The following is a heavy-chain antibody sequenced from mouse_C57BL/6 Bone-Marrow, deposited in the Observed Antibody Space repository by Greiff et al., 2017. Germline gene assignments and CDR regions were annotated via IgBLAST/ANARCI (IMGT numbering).Heavy chain of an antibody. V-gene: IGHV1-81*01. D-gene: IGHD1-1*01. Sequence: QVQLQQSGAELARPGASVKLSCKASGYTFTSYGISWVKQRTGQGLEWIGEIYPRSGNTYYNEKFKGKATLPADKSSSTAYMELRSLTSEDSAVYFCARSLLVLAYWGQGTLVTVSA. CDR1: GYTFTSYG. J-gene: IGHJ3*01. CDR3: ARSLLVLAY. CDR2: IYPRSGNT.